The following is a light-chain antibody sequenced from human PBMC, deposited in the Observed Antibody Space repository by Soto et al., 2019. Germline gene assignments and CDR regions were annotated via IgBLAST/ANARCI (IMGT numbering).Light chain of an antibody. V-gene: IGLV2-8*01. CDR2: EVS. CDR1: PGDVGGYNY. CDR3: SSYPGSNNYV. Sequence: QSVLTQPPSAPGSPGQPVTISCTGTPGDVGGYNYVSWYQHPPGKAPKLMIYEVSKRPSGVPDRFSGSKSGNTASLTVSGLQAEDEADYFCSSYPGSNNYVFGTGTKVIVL. J-gene: IGLJ1*01.